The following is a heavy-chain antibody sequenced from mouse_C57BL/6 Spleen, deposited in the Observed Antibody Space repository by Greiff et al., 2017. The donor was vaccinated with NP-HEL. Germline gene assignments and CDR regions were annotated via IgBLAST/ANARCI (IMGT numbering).Heavy chain of an antibody. Sequence: QVQLQQPGAELVKPGASVKLSCKASGYTFTSYWMHWVKQRPGRGLEWIGRIAPNSGGTKYNEKFKSKATLTVDKPSSTVYKQRSSLTSEDSAVYYCARSGRGSQEGFAYWGKGTLVTVSA. V-gene: IGHV1-72*01. CDR3: ARSGRGSQEGFAY. CDR2: IAPNSGGT. CDR1: GYTFTSYW. D-gene: IGHD1-1*01. J-gene: IGHJ3*01.